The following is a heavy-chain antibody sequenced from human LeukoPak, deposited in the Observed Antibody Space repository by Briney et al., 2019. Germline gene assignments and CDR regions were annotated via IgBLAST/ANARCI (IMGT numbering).Heavy chain of an antibody. V-gene: IGHV3-23*01. CDR3: AKPGSVYSSSWSLYYFDY. D-gene: IGHD6-13*01. CDR1: GFTFSSYA. Sequence: GGSLRLSCAASGFTFSSYAMSWVRQAPGKGLEWVSAISGSGGSTYYADSVKGRFTISRDNSKNTLYLQMNSLRAEDTAVYYCAKPGSVYSSSWSLYYFDYRGQGTLVTVSS. CDR2: ISGSGGST. J-gene: IGHJ4*02.